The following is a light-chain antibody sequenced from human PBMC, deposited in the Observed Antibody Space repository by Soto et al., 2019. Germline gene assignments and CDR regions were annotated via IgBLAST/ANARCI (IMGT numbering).Light chain of an antibody. CDR3: QKYGGSTRT. CDR2: RAS. CDR1: QSVSSNY. Sequence: ETVLTPSLATLSFSPGSISRISCLSSQSVSSNYLAWSQQKPGQAPKVLIYRASIRATGIPDRFTGSGSGTDFTLTISRLEPEDFAVYYCQKYGGSTRTCGQGTTGDIK. J-gene: IGKJ1*01. V-gene: IGKV3-20*01.